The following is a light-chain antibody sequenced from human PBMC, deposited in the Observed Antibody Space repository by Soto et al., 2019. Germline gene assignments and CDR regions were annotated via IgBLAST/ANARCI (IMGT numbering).Light chain of an antibody. Sequence: DIQMTQSPSSLSASVGDRVTLTCRANQSIRSYLNWFQQKPRNAPKLLIDSASHLQSGVPSRFSGSGAGTDFTLTISSLLPEDFATYYCQQSYSTPLTFGGGTKVDIK. CDR3: QQSYSTPLT. CDR1: QSIRSY. CDR2: SAS. V-gene: IGKV1-39*01. J-gene: IGKJ4*01.